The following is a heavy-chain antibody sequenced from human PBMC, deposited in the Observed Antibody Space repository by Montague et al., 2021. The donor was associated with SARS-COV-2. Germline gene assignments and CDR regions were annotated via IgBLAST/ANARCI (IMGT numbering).Heavy chain of an antibody. Sequence: SLRLSCAASGFTFGGYDMNWVRQAPGKGLEWVSAIGIGGDTYYLSSVKGRFIISRENAKNSLYLQMNSLRVGDTAVYYCARGGEWSSSSLPDYWGQGTLVTVSS. CDR2: IGIGGDT. V-gene: IGHV3-13*04. J-gene: IGHJ4*02. D-gene: IGHD6-6*01. CDR3: ARGGEWSSSSLPDY. CDR1: GFTFGGYD.